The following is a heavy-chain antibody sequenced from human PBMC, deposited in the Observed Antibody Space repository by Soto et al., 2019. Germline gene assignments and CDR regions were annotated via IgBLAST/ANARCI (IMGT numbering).Heavy chain of an antibody. CDR1: GFSLTTSGVG. D-gene: IGHD1-26*01. CDR3: ALRAPPIVGVTLFHS. V-gene: IGHV2-5*02. Sequence: QITLKESGPALVKPTQPLTLTCTFSGFSLTTSGVGVGWIRQPPGKALEWLAMIYWDDDKRYSPSLENRLTITKDTSKNQVVLTMTNMDPVDTATYYCALRAPPIVGVTLFHSWGQGTLVTVSS. CDR2: IYWDDDK. J-gene: IGHJ4*02.